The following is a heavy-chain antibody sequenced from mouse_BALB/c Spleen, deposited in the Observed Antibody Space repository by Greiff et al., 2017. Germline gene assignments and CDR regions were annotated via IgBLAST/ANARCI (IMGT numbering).Heavy chain of an antibody. J-gene: IGHJ4*01. Sequence: VQLVESGPGLVQPSQSLSITCTVSGFSLTSYGVHWVRQSPGKGLEWLGVIWSGGSTDYNAAFISRLSISKDNSKSQVFFKMNSLQANDTAIYYCARNTDGYLYAMDYWGQGTSVTVSS. D-gene: IGHD2-3*01. CDR1: GFSLTSYG. CDR3: ARNTDGYLYAMDY. CDR2: IWSGGST. V-gene: IGHV2-2*02.